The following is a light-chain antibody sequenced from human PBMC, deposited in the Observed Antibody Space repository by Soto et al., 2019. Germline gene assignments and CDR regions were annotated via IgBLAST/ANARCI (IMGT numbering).Light chain of an antibody. Sequence: EIRMTQSPATLSVSPGDNATLSCRASQSVSSHVDWYQQKPGQAPRLLISDSSTGAPGLPARFSGSGSGTEFTLTISSLQSDDFAVYYCQQFGDWPSFGLGTKVEI. V-gene: IGKV3D-15*01. CDR3: QQFGDWPS. CDR1: QSVSSH. J-gene: IGKJ1*01. CDR2: DSS.